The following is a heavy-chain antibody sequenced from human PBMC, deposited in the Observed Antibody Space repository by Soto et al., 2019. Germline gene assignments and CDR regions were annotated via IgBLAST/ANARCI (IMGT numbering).Heavy chain of an antibody. J-gene: IGHJ4*02. Sequence: SVKVSCKASGGTFSSYTISWVRQAPGQGLEWMGRIIPILGIANYAQKFQGRVTITADKSTSTAYMELSSLRSEDTAVYYCARRYCSSTSCYLDYGDYVGSGAFDYWGQGALVTVSS. CDR1: GGTFSSYT. CDR3: ARRYCSSTSCYLDYGDYVGSGAFDY. D-gene: IGHD2-2*01. CDR2: IIPILGIA. V-gene: IGHV1-69*02.